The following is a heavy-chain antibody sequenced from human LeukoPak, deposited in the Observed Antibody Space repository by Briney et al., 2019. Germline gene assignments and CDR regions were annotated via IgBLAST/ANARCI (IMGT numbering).Heavy chain of an antibody. V-gene: IGHV3-7*01. Sequence: GGSLRLSCAASGFTFSSYCMSWVRQAPGKGLEWVANIKQDGSEKYYVDSVKGRFTISRDNAKNSLYLQMNSLRAEDTAVYYCARNAYYYYYGMDVWGQGTTVTVSS. CDR1: GFTFSSYC. CDR2: IKQDGSEK. CDR3: ARNAYYYYYGMDV. J-gene: IGHJ6*02.